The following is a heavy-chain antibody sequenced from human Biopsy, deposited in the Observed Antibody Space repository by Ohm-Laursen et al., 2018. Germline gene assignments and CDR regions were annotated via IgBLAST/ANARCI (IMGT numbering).Heavy chain of an antibody. CDR2: IWYDGNYE. J-gene: IGHJ5*01. Sequence: SLRLSCTASGFRFTSYGMHWVRQAPGKGLEWVAAIWYDGNYEKYRDSVRGRFTISRDNPKNSLYLQMNSLRADDSAVYFCAREQPALSGGGSWFDSWGQGTLVIVSS. D-gene: IGHD6-19*01. CDR3: AREQPALSGGGSWFDS. CDR1: GFRFTSYG. V-gene: IGHV3-33*01.